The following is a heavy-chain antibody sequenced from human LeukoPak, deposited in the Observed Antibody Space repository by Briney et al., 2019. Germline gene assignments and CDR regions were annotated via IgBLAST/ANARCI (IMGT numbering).Heavy chain of an antibody. D-gene: IGHD6-13*01. CDR2: TYYGGDT. CDR1: GGSISSSSYY. Sequence: SETLSLTCTVSGGSISSSSYYWGWIRQPPGKGLEWIGNTYYGGDTYYNPSLKSRVTISVDTSKNQFSLELNSVTAADTAVYYCARMPEGGSSWYYFDYWGQGTLVTVSS. J-gene: IGHJ4*02. V-gene: IGHV4-39*01. CDR3: ARMPEGGSSWYYFDY.